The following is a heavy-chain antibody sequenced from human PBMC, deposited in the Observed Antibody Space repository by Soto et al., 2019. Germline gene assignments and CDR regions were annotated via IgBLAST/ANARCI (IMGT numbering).Heavy chain of an antibody. V-gene: IGHV4-39*02. Sequence: SETLSLTCSVSGGSINYSSYHWGWIRQPPGQGLEWIGSIFYTGTTFYNPSLESRVTMSVDTSKNSFSLHLTPVTAADTAVYFCARLVVVAPVANVWGQGTLVTVSS. CDR2: IFYTGTT. CDR1: GGSINYSSYH. CDR3: ARLVVVAPVANV. J-gene: IGHJ4*02. D-gene: IGHD2-2*01.